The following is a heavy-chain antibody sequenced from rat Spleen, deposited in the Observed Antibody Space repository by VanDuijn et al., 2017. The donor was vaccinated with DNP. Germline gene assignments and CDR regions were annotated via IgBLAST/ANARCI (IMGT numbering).Heavy chain of an antibody. D-gene: IGHD1-12*02. Sequence: EVQLVEIGGGLVQPGRSLKLSCAASGFTFSDYYMAWVRQAPTKGLEWVAYISYDGSHSNYGDSVKGRFTISRDNAKSTLYLQMNSLRSEDMATYYCVRPHYSYGSYPRYWGQGVMVTVSS. CDR1: GFTFSDYY. CDR2: ISYDGSHS. V-gene: IGHV5-22*01. CDR3: VRPHYSYGSYPRY. J-gene: IGHJ2*01.